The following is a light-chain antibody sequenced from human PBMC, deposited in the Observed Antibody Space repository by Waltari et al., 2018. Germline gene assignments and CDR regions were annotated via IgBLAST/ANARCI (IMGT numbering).Light chain of an antibody. CDR3: QQSYSTPIT. V-gene: IGKV1-39*01. CDR2: AAS. J-gene: IGKJ5*01. CDR1: QSISSY. Sequence: DIQMTQSPSSLSASVGARVTITCRASQSISSYLNWYQLKPGKAPKLLIYAASSLQSGVPSRFSGSGSGTDFTLTISSLQPEDFATYYCQQSYSTPITFGQGTRLEIK.